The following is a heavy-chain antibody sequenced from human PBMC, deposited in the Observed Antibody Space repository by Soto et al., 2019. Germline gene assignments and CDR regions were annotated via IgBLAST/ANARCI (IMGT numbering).Heavy chain of an antibody. CDR3: ARDRFEWELLQYFQH. J-gene: IGHJ1*01. V-gene: IGHV3-30*03. CDR2: ISYDGSNK. CDR1: GFTFSSYS. Sequence: PGGSLRLSCAASGFTFSSYSMNWVRQAPGKGLEWVAVISYDGSNKYYADSVKGRFTISRDNSKNTLYLQMNSLRAEYSSVYYFARDRFEWELLQYFQHWGQGTLVTVSS. D-gene: IGHD1-26*01.